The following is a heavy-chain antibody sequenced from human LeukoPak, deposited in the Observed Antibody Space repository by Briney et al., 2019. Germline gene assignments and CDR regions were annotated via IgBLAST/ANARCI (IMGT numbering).Heavy chain of an antibody. V-gene: IGHV3-30-3*01. D-gene: IGHD4-17*01. CDR3: AREPDDYGEMGNY. CDR2: ISYDGSNK. Sequence: GGSLRLSCAASGFTFSSYAMHWVRQAPGKGLEWVAVISYDGSNKYYADSVKGRFTISRDNSKNTLYLQMNSLRAEDTAVYYCAREPDDYGEMGNYWGQGTLVTVSS. CDR1: GFTFSSYA. J-gene: IGHJ4*02.